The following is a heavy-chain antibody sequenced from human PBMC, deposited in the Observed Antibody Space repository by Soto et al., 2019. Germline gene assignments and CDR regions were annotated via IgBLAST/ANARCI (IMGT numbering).Heavy chain of an antibody. CDR3: ARGLVATTP. D-gene: IGHD5-12*01. V-gene: IGHV4-34*01. Sequence: SEALSLTCASYGLSFTGYYWILIRQPPGKGLEWIGEVNHSGSTNYNPSLKSRVTISVDTSKNQFSLKLSSVTAADTAVYYCARGLVATTPWGQGTLVTLSS. J-gene: IGHJ5*02. CDR2: VNHSGST. CDR1: GLSFTGYY.